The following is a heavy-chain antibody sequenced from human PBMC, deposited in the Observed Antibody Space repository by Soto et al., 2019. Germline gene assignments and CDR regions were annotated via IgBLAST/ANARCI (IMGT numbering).Heavy chain of an antibody. V-gene: IGHV3-9*01. CDR3: AKGGPDGFGSGGRCYFDY. CDR1: GFTFDDYA. J-gene: IGHJ4*02. Sequence: EVQLVESGGGLVQPGRSLRLSCAASGFTFDDYAMHWVRRVPGKGLEWVSSISWNSNIIGDADSVKGRFTISRDNAKNSLCLQMNSLRPEDTALYYCAKGGPDGFGSGGRCYFDYWGQGTLVTVSS. CDR2: ISWNSNII. D-gene: IGHD2-15*01.